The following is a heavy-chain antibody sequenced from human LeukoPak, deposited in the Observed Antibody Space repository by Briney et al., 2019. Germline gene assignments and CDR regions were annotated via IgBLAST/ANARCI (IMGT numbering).Heavy chain of an antibody. CDR2: IYYSGST. CDR1: GGSISSYY. Sequence: SETLSLTCTVSGGSISSYYWSCIRQPPGKGLEWIGYIYYSGSTNYNPSLKSRVTISVDTSKNQFSLKLSSVTAADTAVYYCARDSFSYFDYWGQGTLFTVSS. V-gene: IGHV4-59*01. D-gene: IGHD3-16*01. CDR3: ARDSFSYFDY. J-gene: IGHJ4*02.